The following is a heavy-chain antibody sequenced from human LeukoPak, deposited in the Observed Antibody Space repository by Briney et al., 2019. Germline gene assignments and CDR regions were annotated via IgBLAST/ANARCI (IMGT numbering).Heavy chain of an antibody. CDR3: ARAVYDSRPYYFGY. D-gene: IGHD3-22*01. Sequence: GGSLRLSCAASGFTFSSYSMNWVRQAPGKGLEWVSYISSSSSTIYYADSVKGRFTISRDNAKNSLYLQMNSLRDEDTAVYYCARAVYDSRPYYFGYWGQGTLVTVSS. V-gene: IGHV3-48*02. J-gene: IGHJ4*02. CDR2: ISSSSSTI. CDR1: GFTFSSYS.